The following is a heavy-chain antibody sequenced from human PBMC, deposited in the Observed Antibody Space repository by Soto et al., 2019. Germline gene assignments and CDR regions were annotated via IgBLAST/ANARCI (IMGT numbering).Heavy chain of an antibody. Sequence: SVKVCCKASGGTFSSYAISWVRQAPGQGLEWMGGIIPIFGTANYAQKFQGRVTITADESTSTAYMELSSLRSEDTAVYYCARAVAVAGNLGDPWGQGTLVTVSS. CDR1: GGTFSSYA. CDR2: IIPIFGTA. D-gene: IGHD6-19*01. CDR3: ARAVAVAGNLGDP. V-gene: IGHV1-69*13. J-gene: IGHJ5*02.